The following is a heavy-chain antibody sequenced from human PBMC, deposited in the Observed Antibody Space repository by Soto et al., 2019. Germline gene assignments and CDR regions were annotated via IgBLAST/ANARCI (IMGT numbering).Heavy chain of an antibody. Sequence: QVQLVQSGAEVKKPGSSVKVSCKASGGTFSNYAISWVRQAPGQGLEWMGGIIPIFGTANYAQKFQGRVTITADESTSTAYMELSSLRSEDTAVYYCAIIVGATRAYYYGMDVWGQGTTVTVSS. V-gene: IGHV1-69*01. CDR3: AIIVGATRAYYYGMDV. CDR1: GGTFSNYA. J-gene: IGHJ6*02. CDR2: IIPIFGTA. D-gene: IGHD1-26*01.